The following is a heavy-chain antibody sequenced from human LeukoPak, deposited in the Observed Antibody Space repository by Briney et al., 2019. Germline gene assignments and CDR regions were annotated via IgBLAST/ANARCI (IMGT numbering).Heavy chain of an antibody. CDR1: GYTFIGYY. D-gene: IGHD2/OR15-2a*01. V-gene: IGHV1-2*02. J-gene: IGHJ4*02. CDR2: INPSSGGT. Sequence: ASVKVSCKASGYTFIGYYMHWVRQAPGQGLEWMGWINPSSGGTEYAQKFQGRVTLTRDTSISTAHMELSRLTSDDTAVYYCARDILGEYGYWGQGTLVTVSS. CDR3: ARDILGEYGY.